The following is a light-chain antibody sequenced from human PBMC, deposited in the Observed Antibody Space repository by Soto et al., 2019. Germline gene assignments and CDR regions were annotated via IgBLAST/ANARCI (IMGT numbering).Light chain of an antibody. V-gene: IGKV1-5*01. CDR2: DAS. Sequence: DIQMTQSPSTLSGSVGDRVTITCRASQTISSWLAWYQQKPGKAPKLLIFDASNLERGVPSRFSGSGSRTHFSLSINNLQPEDVGTYFCQHYDNLPLTFGGGTKVDIK. J-gene: IGKJ4*01. CDR1: QTISSW. CDR3: QHYDNLPLT.